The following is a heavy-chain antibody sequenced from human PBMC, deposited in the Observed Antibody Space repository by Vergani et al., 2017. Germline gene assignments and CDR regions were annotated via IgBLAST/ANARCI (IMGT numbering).Heavy chain of an antibody. V-gene: IGHV3-9*01. CDR1: GFTFDDYA. D-gene: IGHD6-13*01. CDR2: INWNSDSI. CDR3: VKDIAASGNYWYFDL. J-gene: IGHJ2*01. Sequence: VQLEESGGGVVQPGRSLRLSCAGSGFTFDDYAMHWVRQAPGKGLEWVSGINWNSDSIAYADSVKGRFTISRDNAKNSLYLQMNSLRAEDTALYYCVKDIAASGNYWYFDLWVRGTLVTVSS.